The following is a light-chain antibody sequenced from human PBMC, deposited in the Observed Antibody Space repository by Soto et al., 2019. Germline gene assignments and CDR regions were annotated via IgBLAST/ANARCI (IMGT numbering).Light chain of an antibody. CDR2: DAS. Sequence: TVMTQSPATLSVSPGEGATVSCRASQRVGRNLAWYQYKPGQAPRLRIYDASTRATGMPARLSGSGSGTEVTLTGNSSPSANFGVYDLVEDRYWPRTFGQGTKVEIK. CDR1: QRVGRN. V-gene: IGKV3-15*01. CDR3: VEDRYWPRT. J-gene: IGKJ1*01.